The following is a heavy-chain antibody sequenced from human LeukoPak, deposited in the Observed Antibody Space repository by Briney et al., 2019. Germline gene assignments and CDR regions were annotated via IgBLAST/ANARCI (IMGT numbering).Heavy chain of an antibody. CDR3: VSGSGSYYGLFDY. CDR2: IYYSAFVSYSGST. Sequence: SETLSLTCTVSGGSISSSSYHWGWIRQSPGKGLEWIGSIYYSAFVSYSGSTYYNPSLKSRVTTSVDTSKNQFSLKLSSVTAADTAVYYCVSGSGSYYGLFDYWGQGTLVTVSS. J-gene: IGHJ4*02. CDR1: GGSISSSSYH. D-gene: IGHD3-10*01. V-gene: IGHV4-39*07.